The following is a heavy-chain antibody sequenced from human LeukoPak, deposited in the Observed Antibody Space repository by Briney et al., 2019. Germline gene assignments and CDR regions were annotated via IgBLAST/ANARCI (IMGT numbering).Heavy chain of an antibody. CDR2: IHPYASDT. CDR3: ARQFVWGVWTQYYYAMDV. D-gene: IGHD3-16*01. CDR1: GYSFTTYW. J-gene: IGHJ6*02. V-gene: IGHV5-51*01. Sequence: GESLKISCNVSGYSFTTYWIGWVRQMSGKGLQWMGSIHPYASDTKYSPAFQGQATISVDKSTNTAYLQWSSLKASDTARYCCARQFVWGVWTQYYYAMDVWGQGTAVTVSS.